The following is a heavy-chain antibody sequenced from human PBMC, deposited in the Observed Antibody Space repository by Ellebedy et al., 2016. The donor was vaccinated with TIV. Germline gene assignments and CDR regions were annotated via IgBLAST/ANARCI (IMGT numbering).Heavy chain of an antibody. D-gene: IGHD2-8*02. CDR2: INHIGSS. CDR1: GGPFSGYF. Sequence: GSLRLXXGVHGGPFSGYFWTWIRQPPGKGLEWIGEINHIGSSTYNPSLKSRVTMSIDTSKNEFSLSLSSVTAADTAIYYCARGETYCWECLDYWGQGTLVTVSS. V-gene: IGHV4-34*01. CDR3: ARGETYCWECLDY. J-gene: IGHJ4*02.